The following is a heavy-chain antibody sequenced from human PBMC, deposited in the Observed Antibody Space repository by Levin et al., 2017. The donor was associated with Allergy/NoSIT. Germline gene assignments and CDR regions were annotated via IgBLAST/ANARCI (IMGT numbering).Heavy chain of an antibody. CDR1: GFTFRNHA. D-gene: IGHD1-26*01. CDR3: ATDVKWGGSNGDGFDV. J-gene: IGHJ3*01. V-gene: IGHV3-23*01. Sequence: GESLKISCAASGFTFRNHAMTWVRQAPGKGLEWVSTISGSGYSTYYADSVKGRFTLSRDNSKNTLFLQMNSLRAEDATVYYCATDVKWGGSNGDGFDVWGQGTVVTVSS. CDR2: ISGSGYST.